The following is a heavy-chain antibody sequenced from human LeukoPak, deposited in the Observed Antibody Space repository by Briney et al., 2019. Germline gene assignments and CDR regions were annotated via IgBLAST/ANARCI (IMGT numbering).Heavy chain of an antibody. CDR2: IYSGGST. Sequence: GGSLRLLCAASGFPVSSNYMSWVRQATGKGLEEVSVIYSGGSTYYADSVKGRFTISRDNSKNTLYLQKNSLRAEDTAVYYCAKGIAVADSYYFDYWGQGTLVTVSS. J-gene: IGHJ4*02. V-gene: IGHV3-53*01. CDR1: GFPVSSNY. D-gene: IGHD6-19*01. CDR3: AKGIAVADSYYFDY.